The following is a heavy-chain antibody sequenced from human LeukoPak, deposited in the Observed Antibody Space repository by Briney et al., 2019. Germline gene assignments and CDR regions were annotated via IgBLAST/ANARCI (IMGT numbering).Heavy chain of an antibody. J-gene: IGHJ4*02. CDR3: ATVGKTYYFDY. Sequence: SETLSLTCAVYGGSFSSYYWSWIRQPPGKGLEWIGYIYYSGSTNYNPSLKSRVTISVDTSKNQFSLKLSSVTAADTAVYYCATVGKTYYFDYWGQGTLVTVSS. CDR1: GGSFSSYY. V-gene: IGHV4-59*08. CDR2: IYYSGST. D-gene: IGHD7-27*01.